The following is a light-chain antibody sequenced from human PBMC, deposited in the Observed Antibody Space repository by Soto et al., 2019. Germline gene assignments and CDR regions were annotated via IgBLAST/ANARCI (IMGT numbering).Light chain of an antibody. V-gene: IGKV3-15*01. J-gene: IGKJ1*01. CDR2: GAS. CDR3: QQYNNCPPQT. Sequence: EIVMTQSPATLSVSPGERATLSCRASQSVSSNLAWYQQKPGQAPRLLIYGASTRATGIPAMFSGSGSGAAFSTPTSSLLPEDFAVYYCQQYNNCPPQTFGQGTKVEIK. CDR1: QSVSSN.